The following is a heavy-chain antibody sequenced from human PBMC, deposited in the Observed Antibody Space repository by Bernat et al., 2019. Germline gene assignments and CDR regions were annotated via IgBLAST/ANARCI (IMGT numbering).Heavy chain of an antibody. V-gene: IGHV3-30-3*01. J-gene: IGHJ4*02. CDR1: ELTLGAMV. D-gene: IGHD5-24*01. CDR2: ISYDGSNK. CDR3: ARDFGRWLQNKYYFDY. Sequence: QVQLVESGGGVVQPGGPLEPSCQALELTLGAMVCNGSGKLQGKGRGWGAVISYDGSNKYYADPVKGRFTISRDNSKNTLYLQMNSLRAEDTAVYFCARDFGRWLQNKYYFDYWGQGTLVTVSS.